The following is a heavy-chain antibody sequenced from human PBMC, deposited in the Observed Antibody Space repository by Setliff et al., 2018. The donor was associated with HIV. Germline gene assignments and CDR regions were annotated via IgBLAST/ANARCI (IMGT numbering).Heavy chain of an antibody. V-gene: IGHV4-34*01. CDR1: GGSFSGYY. CDR2: INHSGST. J-gene: IGHJ4*02. CDR3: ARHSPSDY. Sequence: PSETLSLTCAGFGGSFSGYYWTWIRQPPGKGLEWIGEINHSGSTDYNPSLKSRVTISVDTSKNQFSLKLSSVTAADTAVYYCARHSPSDYWGQGTLVTVSS.